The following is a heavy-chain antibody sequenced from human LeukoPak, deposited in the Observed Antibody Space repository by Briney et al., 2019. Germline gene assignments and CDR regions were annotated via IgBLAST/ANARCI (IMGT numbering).Heavy chain of an antibody. J-gene: IGHJ6*02. CDR3: ASSGTASRGAMDV. V-gene: IGHV3-66*01. CDR1: GLTGSSNF. Sequence: GGSLRLSCAASGLTGSSNFMTWVRQAPGKGLEWVSAMYSSGSTFYADSVRGRFNISRDNSKKTMFLQMSSLRVEDAAVYYCASSGTASRGAMDVWGQGTTVTVSS. CDR2: MYSSGST. D-gene: IGHD1-1*01.